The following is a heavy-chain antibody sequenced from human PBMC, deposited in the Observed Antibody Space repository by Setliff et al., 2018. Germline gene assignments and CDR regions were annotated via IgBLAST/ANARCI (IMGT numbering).Heavy chain of an antibody. J-gene: IGHJ3*02. CDR1: RFTFNNYW. CDR2: IKQDGSEK. CDR3: ARDFGTSGYSYGFDAFDI. V-gene: IGHV3-7*03. Sequence: PGESLTISCAASRFTFNNYWMSWVRQAPGKGLEWVANIKQDGSEKYYVDSVKGRFTISRDNAKNSLYLQMNSLRAEDTAVYYCARDFGTSGYSYGFDAFDIWGQGTMVTVS. D-gene: IGHD5-18*01.